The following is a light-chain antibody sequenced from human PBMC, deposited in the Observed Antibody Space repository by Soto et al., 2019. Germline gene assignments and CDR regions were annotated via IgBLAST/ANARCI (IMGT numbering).Light chain of an antibody. CDR1: SSDVGGYNY. CDR2: EVS. Sequence: QSVLTQPASVSGSPGQSITISCTGTSSDVGGYNYVSWYQQHPGKAPKLMLYEVSNRPSGVSNRFSGSKSGNTASLTISGLQAEDEADYYCSSYTSTSTHNYVIGTGTKVTVL. J-gene: IGLJ1*01. CDR3: SSYTSTSTHNYV. V-gene: IGLV2-14*01.